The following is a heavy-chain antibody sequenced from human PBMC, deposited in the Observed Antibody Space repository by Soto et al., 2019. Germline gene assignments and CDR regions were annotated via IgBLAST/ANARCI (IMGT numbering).Heavy chain of an antibody. CDR2: IKSKTDGGTT. D-gene: IGHD1-26*01. CDR1: GFTFSNAW. CDR3: TTDQRLGAERAFDI. V-gene: IGHV3-15*01. Sequence: GGSLRLSCAASGFTFSNAWMSWVRQAPGKGLEWVGRIKSKTDGGTTDYAAPVKGRFTISRDDSKNTLYLQMNSLKTEDTAVYYCTTDQRLGAERAFDIWGQGTMVTVSS. J-gene: IGHJ3*02.